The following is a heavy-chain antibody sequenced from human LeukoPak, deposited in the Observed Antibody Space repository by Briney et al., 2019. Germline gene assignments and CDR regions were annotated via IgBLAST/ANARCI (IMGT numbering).Heavy chain of an antibody. V-gene: IGHV3-21*01. Sequence: GGSLRLSCAASGFTFSSYSMNWVRQAPGKGLEWVSSISSSSSYIYYADSVKGRFTISRDNAKNSLYLQMNSLRAEYTAVYYCAREVPALGFDYWGQGTLVTVSS. J-gene: IGHJ4*02. D-gene: IGHD2-2*01. CDR3: AREVPALGFDY. CDR2: ISSSSSYI. CDR1: GFTFSSYS.